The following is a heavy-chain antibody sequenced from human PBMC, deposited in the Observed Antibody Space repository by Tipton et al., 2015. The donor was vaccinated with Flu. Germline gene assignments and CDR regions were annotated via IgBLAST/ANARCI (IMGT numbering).Heavy chain of an antibody. CDR1: GYTFTSYG. CDR2: ISASNGNT. J-gene: IGHJ6*02. CDR3: ARRYCSGGVCFYGMDV. D-gene: IGHD2-8*02. Sequence: QLVQSGAEVKKPGASVKVSCKASGYTFTSYGMNWVRQAPGQGLEWMGWISASNGNTNYAQKFQGRVTMTTDTSTTTAYMELRSLRSDDTAVYYCARRYCSGGVCFYGMDVWGQGTTVPVSS. V-gene: IGHV1-18*04.